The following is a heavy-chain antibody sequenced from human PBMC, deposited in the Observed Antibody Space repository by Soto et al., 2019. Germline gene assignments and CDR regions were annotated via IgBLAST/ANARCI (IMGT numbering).Heavy chain of an antibody. CDR3: AKETAMVTHYYGMAV. Sequence: GGSLRLSCATSGFTFSNYAMTWVRQAPGEGLEWVSTISGGTTYYADSVKGRFTISRDNSKNTLYLQMNSLRAEDTAVYYCAKETAMVTHYYGMAVWGQGTTVTVSS. D-gene: IGHD5-18*01. V-gene: IGHV3-23*01. CDR2: ISGGTT. CDR1: GFTFSNYA. J-gene: IGHJ6*02.